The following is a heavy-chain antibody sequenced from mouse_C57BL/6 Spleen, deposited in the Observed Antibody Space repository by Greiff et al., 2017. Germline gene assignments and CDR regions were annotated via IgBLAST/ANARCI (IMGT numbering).Heavy chain of an antibody. J-gene: IGHJ4*01. D-gene: IGHD1-1*01. CDR3: TTLSTTVVAPMDY. CDR1: GFNIKDYY. V-gene: IGHV14-1*01. Sequence: VQLQHSGAELVRPGASVKLSCTASGFNIKDYYMHWVKQRPEQGLEWIGRIDPEDGDTEYAPKFQGKATMTADTSSNTAYLQLSSLTSEDTAVYYCTTLSTTVVAPMDYWGQGTSVTVSS. CDR2: IDPEDGDT.